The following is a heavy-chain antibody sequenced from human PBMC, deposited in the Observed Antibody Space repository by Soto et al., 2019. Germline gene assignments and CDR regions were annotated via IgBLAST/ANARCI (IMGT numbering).Heavy chain of an antibody. CDR1: GYSFATHS. V-gene: IGHV1-18*01. D-gene: IGHD6-6*01. Sequence: SVKVSCKASGYSFATHSFSWVRQAPGQGLEWMGWISAYNGNTDYAQKFQGRVIMTTDTSTTTAYMELRGLTSDDTAVYYCARAGARTSSSYYYYYGMDVWGQGTTVTVSS. J-gene: IGHJ6*02. CDR3: ARAGARTSSSYYYYYGMDV. CDR2: ISAYNGNT.